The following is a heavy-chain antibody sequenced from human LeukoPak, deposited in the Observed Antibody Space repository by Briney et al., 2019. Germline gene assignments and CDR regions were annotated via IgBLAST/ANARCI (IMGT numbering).Heavy chain of an antibody. CDR1: GFTFSSYG. CDR2: IWYDGSNK. Sequence: GGSLRLSCAASGFTFSSYGMHWVRQAPGKGLEWVAVIWYDGSNKYYADSVKGRFTISRDNSKNTLYLQMNSLRAEDMAVYYCASRRGTIFGVVPAPWGQGTLVTVSS. V-gene: IGHV3-33*01. D-gene: IGHD3-3*01. J-gene: IGHJ5*02. CDR3: ASRRGTIFGVVPAP.